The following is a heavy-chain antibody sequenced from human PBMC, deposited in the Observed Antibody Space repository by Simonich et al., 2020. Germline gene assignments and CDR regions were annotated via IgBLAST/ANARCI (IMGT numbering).Heavy chain of an antibody. J-gene: IGHJ6*03. D-gene: IGHD7-27*01. CDR2: IKQAGSEK. Sequence: EVQLVESGGGLVQPGGSLRLSCAASGFTFSSYWMSWVRQAPGKGLEWVANIKQAGSEKYYVESVKGRFTISRDNAKNSLYLQMNSLRAEDTAVYYCARDGLGTAYYYYMDVWGKGTTVTVSS. V-gene: IGHV3-7*01. CDR3: ARDGLGTAYYYYMDV. CDR1: GFTFSSYW.